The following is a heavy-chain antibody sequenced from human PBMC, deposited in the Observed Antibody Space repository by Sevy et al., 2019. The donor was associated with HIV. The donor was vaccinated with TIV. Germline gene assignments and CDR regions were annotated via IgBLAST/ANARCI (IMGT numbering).Heavy chain of an antibody. D-gene: IGHD5-12*01. V-gene: IGHV4-31*03. CDR2: ISYSGST. CDR1: GAFISSATYY. J-gene: IGHJ4*02. CDR3: ARRAYSGYALGSKSGAFDY. Sequence: SETLSLTCSVSGAFISSATYYWTWIRQHPGKGLEWIGDISYSGSTYLNPSLKSRVTISLDTSKNQFSLKVSSVTAADTAIYYCARRAYSGYALGSKSGAFDYWGQGTLVTVSS.